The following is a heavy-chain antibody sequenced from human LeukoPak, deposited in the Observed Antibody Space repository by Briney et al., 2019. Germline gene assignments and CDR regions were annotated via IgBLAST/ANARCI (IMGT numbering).Heavy chain of an antibody. CDR1: GGSISSYY. CDR2: IYNSGGT. D-gene: IGHD3-9*01. CDR3: ARHERGSYYDIWTGYYNVADAFDI. J-gene: IGHJ3*02. Sequence: SETLSLTCTVSGGSISSYYWSWIRQPPGKGLEWIGDIYNSGGTNYNPSLKRRATTSTDTFKKQFSLKLNSVAAAPTALYYYARHERGSYYDIWTGYYNVADAFDIWGQGTMVTVSS. V-gene: IGHV4-59*08.